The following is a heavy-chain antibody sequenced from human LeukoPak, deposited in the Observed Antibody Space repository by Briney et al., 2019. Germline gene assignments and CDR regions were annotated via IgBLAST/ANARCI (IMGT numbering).Heavy chain of an antibody. CDR2: IKPDGSEK. J-gene: IGHJ4*02. V-gene: IGHV3-7*01. CDR1: GFTFSSYW. CDR3: ARDGGTRLKYSYGYGDY. D-gene: IGHD5-18*01. Sequence: GGSLRLSCAASGFTFSSYWITWVRQTPGKGLEWVANIKPDGSEKYYVDSVKGRFTISRDNAKNSLYLQMNSLRAEDTAVYYCARDGGTRLKYSYGYGDYWGQGTLVTVSS.